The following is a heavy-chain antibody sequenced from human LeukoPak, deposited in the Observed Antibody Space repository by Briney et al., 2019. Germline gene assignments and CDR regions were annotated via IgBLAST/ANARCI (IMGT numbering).Heavy chain of an antibody. CDR3: ARDPYGSGSSDY. CDR1: GFTVSSHY. J-gene: IGHJ4*02. CDR2: IYSGGNT. D-gene: IGHD3-10*01. Sequence: GWSVRLSCASSGFTVSSHYMRGVCQAPGRGLEGVSVIYSGGNTYYADSVKGRFTISRDNSKNTLYIQMNRLRAEDTAVSYCARDPYGSGSSDYWGPGNPVTVSS. V-gene: IGHV3-53*01.